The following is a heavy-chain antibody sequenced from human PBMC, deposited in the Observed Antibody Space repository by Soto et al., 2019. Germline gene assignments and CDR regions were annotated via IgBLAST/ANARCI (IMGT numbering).Heavy chain of an antibody. CDR3: ASRIVILAAGYGMDV. J-gene: IGHJ6*02. CDR1: GGSISNYY. Sequence: SETLSLTCTVSGGSISNYYCSWIRQTPGKGLEYIGFIYNSGTTNYHPSLKGRVTISIDTSKRQFSLKLSSVTAADTAVYYCASRIVILAAGYGMDVRGQGTTVTGSS. D-gene: IGHD2-15*01. CDR2: IYNSGTT. V-gene: IGHV4-59*08.